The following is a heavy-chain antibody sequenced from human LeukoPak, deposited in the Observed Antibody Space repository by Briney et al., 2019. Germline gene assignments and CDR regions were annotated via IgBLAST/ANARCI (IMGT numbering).Heavy chain of an antibody. CDR1: GDSVRSDTYY. CDR3: VRETTTEYYDSSGYYRQTEVFDA. J-gene: IGHJ3*01. CDR2: VYYSGRT. V-gene: IGHV4-61*01. D-gene: IGHD3-22*01. Sequence: PSETLSLTCTVSGDSVRSDTYYWSWIRQPPGKGLEWIGFVYYSGRTNYNASLKSRVTMSVDTSKNQFSLMLGSVTAADTVVYYCVRETTTEYYDSSGYYRQTEVFDAWGQGTMVTVSS.